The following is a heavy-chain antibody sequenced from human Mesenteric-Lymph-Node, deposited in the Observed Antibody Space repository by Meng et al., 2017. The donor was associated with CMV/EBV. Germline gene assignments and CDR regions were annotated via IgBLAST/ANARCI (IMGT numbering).Heavy chain of an antibody. CDR2: ISSSSSYI. CDR1: GFTFSSYS. Sequence: GESLKISCAASGFTFSSYSMNWVRQAPGKGLEWVSSISSSSSYIYYADSVKGRFTISRDNAKNSLYLQMNSLRAEDTAVYYCLVGHYSGAWGHGTLVTVSS. D-gene: IGHD2-8*02. CDR3: LVGHYSGA. J-gene: IGHJ5*01. V-gene: IGHV3-21*01.